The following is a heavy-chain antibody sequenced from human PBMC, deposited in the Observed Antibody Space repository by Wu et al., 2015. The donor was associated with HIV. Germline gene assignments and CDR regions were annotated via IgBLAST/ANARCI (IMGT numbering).Heavy chain of an antibody. CDR3: ARGKGYCSSTSCSRPGYYYYYMDV. V-gene: IGHV1-69*12. CDR2: IIPIFGTA. Sequence: QVQLVQSGAEVKKPGSSVKVSCKASGGTFSSYAISWVRQAPGQGLEWMGGIIPIFGTANYAQKFQGRVTITADESTSTAYMELSSLRSEDTAVYYCARGKGYCSSTSCSRPGYYYYYMDVWGKGTTVTVSS. J-gene: IGHJ6*03. CDR1: GGTFSSYA. D-gene: IGHD2-2*01.